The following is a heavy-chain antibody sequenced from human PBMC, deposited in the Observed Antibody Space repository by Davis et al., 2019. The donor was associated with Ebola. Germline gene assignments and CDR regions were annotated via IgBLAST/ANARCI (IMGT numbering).Heavy chain of an antibody. CDR3: AKRDSSLGHGMDV. D-gene: IGHD2-15*01. Sequence: GESLKISCAASGFTFSSYWMSWVRQAPGKGLEWVANIKQDGSEKYYVDSVKGRFTISRDNAKNSLYLQMNSLRAEDTAVYYCAKRDSSLGHGMDVWGQGTTVTVS. J-gene: IGHJ6*02. V-gene: IGHV3-7*03. CDR1: GFTFSSYW. CDR2: IKQDGSEK.